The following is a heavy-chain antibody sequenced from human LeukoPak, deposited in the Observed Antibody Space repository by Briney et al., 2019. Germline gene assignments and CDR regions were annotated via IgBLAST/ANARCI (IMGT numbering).Heavy chain of an antibody. V-gene: IGHV3-30*04. CDR2: ISYDGSNK. D-gene: IGHD1-26*01. CDR3: ARNEMGATNPPDY. CDR1: GFTFSSYA. J-gene: IGHJ4*02. Sequence: GGFLRLSCAASGFTFSSYAMHWVRRAPGKGLEWVAVISYDGSNKYYADSVKGRFTISRDNSKNTLYLQMNSLRAEDTAVYYCARNEMGATNPPDYWGQGTLVTVSS.